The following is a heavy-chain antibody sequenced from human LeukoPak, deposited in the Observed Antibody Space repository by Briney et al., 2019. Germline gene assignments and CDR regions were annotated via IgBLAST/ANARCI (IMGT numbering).Heavy chain of an antibody. V-gene: IGHV3-53*01. CDR3: AKRAGDFWSGYSLNRGSPEYD. CDR1: GFTVSNNY. D-gene: IGHD3-3*01. Sequence: GGSLRLSCAASGFTVSNNYMSWVRQAPGKGLEWVSVIYRDGSTYYADSVKGRFTISRDNSKNTLYLQMNSLRAEDTAVYYCAKRAGDFWSGYSLNRGSPEYDWGQGTLVTVSS. CDR2: IYRDGST. J-gene: IGHJ4*02.